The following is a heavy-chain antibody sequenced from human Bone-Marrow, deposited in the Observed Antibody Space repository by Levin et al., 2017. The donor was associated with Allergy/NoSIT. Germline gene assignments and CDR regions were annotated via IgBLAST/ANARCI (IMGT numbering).Heavy chain of an antibody. D-gene: IGHD3-22*01. V-gene: IGHV3-7*01. CDR2: IKKDGYAK. CDR3: VTYKCNDDSSGPRLDN. CDR1: GFTFSNCL. J-gene: IGHJ4*02. Sequence: GESLKISCAASGFTFSNCLMSWVRQTPGEGLEWVASIKKDGYAKYYVDSVKGRFTISRDNAKNSLFLQMNSLRAEDTAVYHCVTYKCNDDSSGPRLDNWGQGALVTVSS.